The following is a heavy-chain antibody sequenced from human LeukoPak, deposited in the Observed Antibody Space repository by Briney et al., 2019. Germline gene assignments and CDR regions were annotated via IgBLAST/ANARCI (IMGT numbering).Heavy chain of an antibody. CDR2: INPNSGGT. CDR3: ARDAGIVVVPAAYFDY. CDR1: GYTFTGYY. Sequence: ASVKVSCKASGYTFTGYYMHWVRQAPGQGLEWMGWINPNSGGTNYAQKFQGRVTMTRDTSISTAYMELSRLRSDDTVVYYCARDAGIVVVPAAYFDYWGQGTLVTVSS. V-gene: IGHV1-2*02. D-gene: IGHD2-2*01. J-gene: IGHJ4*02.